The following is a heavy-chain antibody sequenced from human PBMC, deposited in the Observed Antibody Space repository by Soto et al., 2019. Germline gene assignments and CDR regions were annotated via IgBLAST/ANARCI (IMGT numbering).Heavy chain of an antibody. D-gene: IGHD1-7*01. CDR1: GDSITNGDYY. Sequence: SETLSLTCSVSGDSITNGDYYWSWIRQPPGKGLEWIGYIYYSGSTHYSPSLKSQASISVDTSKNQFSLKMRSVTAADTAIYHCARNLRGGTIFFDYWGPGA. CDR2: IYYSGST. CDR3: ARNLRGGTIFFDY. V-gene: IGHV4-30-4*08. J-gene: IGHJ4*02.